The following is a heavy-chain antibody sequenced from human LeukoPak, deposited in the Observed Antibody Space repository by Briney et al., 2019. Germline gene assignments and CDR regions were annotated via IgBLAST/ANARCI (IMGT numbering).Heavy chain of an antibody. V-gene: IGHV4-39*01. J-gene: IGHJ6*03. Sequence: SETLSLTCTVYGGSISSSSYYWGWIRQPPGKGLEWIGSIFYSGSTSYNPSPKSRVTVSVDTSKNQFSLKLSSVTAADTAVYYCARAKVAAHYYYNYYMDVWGKGTTVTVSS. CDR3: ARAKVAAHYYYNYYMDV. D-gene: IGHD2-15*01. CDR2: IFYSGST. CDR1: GGSISSSSYY.